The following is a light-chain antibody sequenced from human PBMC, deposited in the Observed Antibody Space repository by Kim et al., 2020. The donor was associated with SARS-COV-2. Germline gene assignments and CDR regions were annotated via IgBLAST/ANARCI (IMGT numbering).Light chain of an antibody. CDR2: GAS. V-gene: IGKV3-20*01. CDR3: QQYGSSPWT. Sequence: ESVLTQSPGTLSLSPGERGTLSCRASQSVNNDYLAWYQQKPGQAPRLLIYGASNRAAGIPDRFSGSGSGTDFTLTISRLEPEDFAVYYCQQYGSSPWTFGQGTKVDIK. J-gene: IGKJ1*01. CDR1: QSVNNDY.